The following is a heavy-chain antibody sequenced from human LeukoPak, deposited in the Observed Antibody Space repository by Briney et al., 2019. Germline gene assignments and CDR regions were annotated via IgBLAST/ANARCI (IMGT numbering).Heavy chain of an antibody. CDR1: GGSINSYY. CDR3: ASLSEYCSAGSCYLGWFDP. CDR2: IYYTGST. V-gene: IGHV4-59*01. D-gene: IGHD2-15*01. Sequence: SETLSLTCTVSGGSINSYYWSWIRQPPGKALEWIGSIYYTGSTNYNPSLKSRVTMSVDTSKNQFSLKLNSVTAADTAVYYCASLSEYCSAGSCYLGWFDPWGQGTLVTVSS. J-gene: IGHJ5*02.